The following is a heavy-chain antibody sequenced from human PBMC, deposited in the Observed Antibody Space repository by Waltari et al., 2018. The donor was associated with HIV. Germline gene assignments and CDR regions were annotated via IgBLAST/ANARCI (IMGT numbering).Heavy chain of an antibody. CDR2: ISAYNGNT. CDR3: ARGDYYDSSGYSGSYDY. D-gene: IGHD3-22*01. V-gene: IGHV1-18*01. CDR1: GYTFTSYG. J-gene: IGHJ4*02. Sequence: SVKVSCKASGYTFTSYGISWVRQAPGQGLEWMGWISAYNGNTNYAQKLQGRVTMTTDTSTSTAYMELRSLRSDDTAVYYCARGDYYDSSGYSGSYDYWGQGTLVTVSS.